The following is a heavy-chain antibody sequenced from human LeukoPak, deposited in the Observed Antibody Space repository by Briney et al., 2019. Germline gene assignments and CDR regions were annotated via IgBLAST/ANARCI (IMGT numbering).Heavy chain of an antibody. D-gene: IGHD6-13*01. CDR3: ARGLSIAAAGIYYFDY. V-gene: IGHV4-59*12. J-gene: IGHJ4*02. CDR2: IFHSGTT. Sequence: PSETLSLTCTMSGGSISPYYWSWIRQPPGKGLEWIAYIFHSGTTKYNPSLKSRVAISLDTPKNQFSLKLSSVTAADTAVYYCARGLSIAAAGIYYFDYWGQGTLVTVSS. CDR1: GGSISPYY.